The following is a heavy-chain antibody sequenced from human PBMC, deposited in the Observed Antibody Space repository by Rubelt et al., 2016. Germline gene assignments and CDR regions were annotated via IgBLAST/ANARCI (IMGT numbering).Heavy chain of an antibody. CDR3: ARHEREYYDFWSGSNWFDP. CDR1: GGSFSGYY. CDR2: INHSGST. V-gene: IGHV4-34*01. Sequence: QVQLQQWGAGLLKPSETLSLTCAVYGGSFSGYYWSWIRQPPGKGLEWIGEINHSGSTNYNPSLKVRVTISVDTSKNQFSLELSSVTAADTAVYYCARHEREYYDFWSGSNWFDPWGQGTLVTVSS. J-gene: IGHJ5*02. D-gene: IGHD3-3*01.